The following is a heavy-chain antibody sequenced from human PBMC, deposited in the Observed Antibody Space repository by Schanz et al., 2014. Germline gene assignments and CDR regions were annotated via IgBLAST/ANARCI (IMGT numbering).Heavy chain of an antibody. Sequence: EVQLVESGGGMVQPGGSLRLSCAASGFTFTNYAMTWVRQAPGKGLEWVSGISGSGGSTYDADSVKGRFTISRDNSKNTLYLQMNSLRAEDTAVYYCASGVRIDYWGQGTLVTVSS. V-gene: IGHV3-23*04. CDR1: GFTFTNYA. D-gene: IGHD3-3*01. J-gene: IGHJ4*02. CDR2: ISGSGGST. CDR3: ASGVRIDY.